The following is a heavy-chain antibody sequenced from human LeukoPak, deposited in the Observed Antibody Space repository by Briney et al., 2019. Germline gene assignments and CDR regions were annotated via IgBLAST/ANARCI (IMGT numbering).Heavy chain of an antibody. V-gene: IGHV4-4*09. CDR3: ARLNLEWLSGWFDP. CDR1: GGSISSYY. D-gene: IGHD3-3*01. Sequence: PPETLSLTCTVSGGSISSYYWSWIRQPPGKGLEWIGYIYTSGSTNYNPSLKSRVTISVDTSKNQFSLKLSSVTAADTAVYYCARLNLEWLSGWFDPWGQGTLVTVSS. CDR2: IYTSGST. J-gene: IGHJ5*02.